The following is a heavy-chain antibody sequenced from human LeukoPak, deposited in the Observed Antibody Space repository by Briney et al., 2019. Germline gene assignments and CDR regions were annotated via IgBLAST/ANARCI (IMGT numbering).Heavy chain of an antibody. CDR1: GITLSNYG. V-gene: IGHV3-23*01. Sequence: SGGSLRLSCGVSGITLSNYGMSWVRQAPGKGLEWVAGLSGSAGGTNYADSVKGRFTISRDNSKNTLFLQMDRLRAEDTAVSFCAKRGVVVRVFLVGFHKEAYYFDSWGQGAQVTVSS. CDR2: LSGSAGGT. J-gene: IGHJ4*02. CDR3: AKRGVVVRVFLVGFHKEAYYFDS. D-gene: IGHD3-16*02.